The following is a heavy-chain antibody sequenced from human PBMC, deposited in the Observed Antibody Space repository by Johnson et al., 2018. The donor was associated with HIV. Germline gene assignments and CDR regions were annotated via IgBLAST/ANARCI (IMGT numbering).Heavy chain of an antibody. CDR3: ARDPVVEMATIIGDDAFDI. D-gene: IGHD5-24*01. V-gene: IGHV3-30*03. CDR2: ISYDGSNK. Sequence: QMLLVESGGGVVRPGRSLRLSCAASGFTFSTSGMHWVRQAPGKGLEWVAVISYDGSNKYYADSVKGRFTISRDNSKNTLYLQMNSLKAEDTAGYYCARDPVVEMATIIGDDAFDIWGQGTMVTVSS. CDR1: GFTFSTSG. J-gene: IGHJ3*02.